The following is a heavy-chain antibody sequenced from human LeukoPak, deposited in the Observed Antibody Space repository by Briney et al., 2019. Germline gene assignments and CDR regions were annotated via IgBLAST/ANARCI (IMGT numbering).Heavy chain of an antibody. D-gene: IGHD3-10*01. Sequence: SGGSLRLSCAASGFTFSSYGMNWVRQAPGKGLEWVSYISTTSSTIYYADSVKGRFTMSRDNAKSSLYLQMNSLRTEDTAVYFCGRINYNGDYWGRGTLVTVSS. CDR3: GRINYNGDY. CDR1: GFTFSSYG. J-gene: IGHJ4*02. CDR2: ISTTSSTI. V-gene: IGHV3-48*01.